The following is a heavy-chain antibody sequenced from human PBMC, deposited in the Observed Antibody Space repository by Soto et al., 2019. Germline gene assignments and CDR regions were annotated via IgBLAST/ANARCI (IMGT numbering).Heavy chain of an antibody. CDR1: GYTFTSYA. CDR2: ITAGNGNT. J-gene: IGHJ5*02. CDR3: ARESAWGDGPQFAP. Sequence: QVQLVQSGAEEKKPGASVKVSCKASGYTFTSYAMHGVRQAPGQRLEWMGWITAGNGNTKYSQKVQGSVTITRDTSASTAYMELSSLRSEDTAVYYCARESAWGDGPQFAPWGQGTLVTVSS. V-gene: IGHV1-3*05. D-gene: IGHD3-16*01.